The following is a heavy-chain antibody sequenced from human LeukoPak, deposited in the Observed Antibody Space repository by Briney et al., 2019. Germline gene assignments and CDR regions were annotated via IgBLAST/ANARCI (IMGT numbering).Heavy chain of an antibody. V-gene: IGHV3-7*03. J-gene: IGHJ4*02. CDR1: GFTLSNYW. CDR2: IKPDGSEK. D-gene: IGHD3-9*01. CDR3: ARDSLYYDILTGSNKLPFYALDY. Sequence: PGGSLRLSCVASGFTLSNYWMSWVRQAPGKGLEWVANIKPDGSEKYYVDSVKGRFTISRDNAKNSLYLQMNSLRAEDTAVYYCARDSLYYDILTGSNKLPFYALDYWGQGTLVTVSS.